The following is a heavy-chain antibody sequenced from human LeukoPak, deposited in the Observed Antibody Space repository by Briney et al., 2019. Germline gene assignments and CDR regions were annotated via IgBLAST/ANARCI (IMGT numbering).Heavy chain of an antibody. CDR3: ASGDGDYYDSSGPIPLGY. CDR1: GFTVSSNY. D-gene: IGHD3-22*01. Sequence: PGGSLRLSCAASGFTVSSNYMSWVRQAPGKGLEWVSVIYSGGSTYYADSVKGRFTISRHNSKNTLYLQMNSLRAEDTAVYYCASGDGDYYDSSGPIPLGYWGQGTLVTVSS. CDR2: IYSGGST. J-gene: IGHJ4*02. V-gene: IGHV3-53*04.